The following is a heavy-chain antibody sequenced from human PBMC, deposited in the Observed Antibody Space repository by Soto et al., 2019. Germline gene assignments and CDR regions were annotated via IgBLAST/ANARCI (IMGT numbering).Heavy chain of an antibody. D-gene: IGHD3-3*01. CDR3: ARNFWSGYTEYFQH. CDR1: GFTFSSYA. J-gene: IGHJ1*01. Sequence: EVQLLESGGGLVQPGGSLRLSCAASGFTFSSYAMSWVRQAPGKGLEWVSAISGSGGSTYYADSVKGRFTISRDNSKNTLYLLMNSLRAEDTAVYYCARNFWSGYTEYFQHWGQGTLVTVSS. V-gene: IGHV3-23*01. CDR2: ISGSGGST.